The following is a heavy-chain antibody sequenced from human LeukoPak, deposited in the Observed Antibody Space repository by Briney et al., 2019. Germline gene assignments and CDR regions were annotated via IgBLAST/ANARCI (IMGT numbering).Heavy chain of an antibody. D-gene: IGHD6-25*01. Sequence: EASVTVSFKASGYTFTGYYMHWLRQAPGQGPEWMGIINPRGGSTDYAQKFQGRVTMTSDTSTSTVYMQLNDLTSEDTAVYFCARVGTAAATADSWGQGTLVTVSS. J-gene: IGHJ4*02. CDR2: INPRGGST. V-gene: IGHV1-46*01. CDR3: ARVGTAAATADS. CDR1: GYTFTGYY.